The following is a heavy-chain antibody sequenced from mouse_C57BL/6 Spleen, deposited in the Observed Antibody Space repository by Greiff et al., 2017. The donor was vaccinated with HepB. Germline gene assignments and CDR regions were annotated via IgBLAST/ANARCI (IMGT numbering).Heavy chain of an antibody. J-gene: IGHJ4*01. V-gene: IGHV5-17*01. CDR1: GFTFSDYG. D-gene: IGHD1-1*01. Sequence: EVKLVESGGGLVKPGGSLKLSCAASGFTFSDYGMHWVRQAPEKGLEWVAYISSGSSTIYYADTVKGRFTISRDNAKNTLFLQMTSLRSEDTAMYYCAWALTTVVDDAMDYWGQGTSVTVSS. CDR2: ISSGSSTI. CDR3: AWALTTVVDDAMDY.